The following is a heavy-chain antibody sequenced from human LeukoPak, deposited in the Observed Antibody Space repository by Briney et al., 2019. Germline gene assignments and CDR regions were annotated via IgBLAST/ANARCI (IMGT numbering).Heavy chain of an antibody. D-gene: IGHD3-10*01. Sequence: GGSLRLSCAGSGFTFSNAWMTWVRQAPGRGLEWVGRIFSKTEGETTDYAAPVKGRFTISRDDSKNTVYLLMNSLKTEDTAVYYCTTDPTWYYYGSGDRIWGQGTLVTVSS. CDR3: TTDPTWYYYGSGDRI. J-gene: IGHJ4*02. CDR1: GFTFSNAW. CDR2: IFSKTEGETT. V-gene: IGHV3-15*01.